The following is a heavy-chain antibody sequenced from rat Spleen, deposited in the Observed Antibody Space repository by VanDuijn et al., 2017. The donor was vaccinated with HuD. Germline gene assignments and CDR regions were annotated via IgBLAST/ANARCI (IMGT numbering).Heavy chain of an antibody. J-gene: IGHJ2*01. D-gene: IGHD1-9*01. V-gene: IGHV5-46*01. CDR3: ARHSYGYSHFDY. CDR2: ISTSGGST. CDR1: GFTFSSFP. Sequence: EVQLVESGGGLVKPGRSLKLSCAASGFTFSSFPMAWVRQAPTKGLEWVATISTSGGSTYYRDSVKGRFTISRDNAKSTLYLQMNSLRSEDTATYYCARHSYGYSHFDYWGQGVMVTVSS.